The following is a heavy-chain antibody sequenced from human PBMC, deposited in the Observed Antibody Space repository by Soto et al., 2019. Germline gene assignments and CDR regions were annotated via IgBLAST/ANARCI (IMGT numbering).Heavy chain of an antibody. J-gene: IGHJ4*02. CDR2: ISYDGSNK. CDR3: ARDSSGYYSSYYFDY. CDR1: GFTFSSYA. D-gene: IGHD3-22*01. Sequence: HPGGSLRLSXAASGFTFSSYAMHWVRQAPGKGLEWVAVISYDGSNKYYADSVKGRFTISRDNSKNTLYLQMNSLRAEDTAVYYCARDSSGYYSSYYFDYWGQGTLVTVSS. V-gene: IGHV3-30-3*01.